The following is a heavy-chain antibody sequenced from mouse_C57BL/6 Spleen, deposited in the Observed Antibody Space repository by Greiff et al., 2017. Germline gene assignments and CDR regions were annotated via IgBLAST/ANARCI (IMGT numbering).Heavy chain of an antibody. V-gene: IGHV5-9*01. CDR2: FSGGRGQT. J-gene: IGHJ4*01. D-gene: IGHD1-1*01. CDR3: ARQSALQDMKATVVARDAMDY. CDR1: GFTFSSYT. Sequence: DVQLVESGGGLVKPGGSLKLSCAASGFTFSSYTMSWVRQTPEKRLEWVANFSGGRGQTYYPDSVKGRFPISRDNAKITLYLQMSSLRSEDTALYYCARQSALQDMKATVVARDAMDYWGQGTSVTVSS.